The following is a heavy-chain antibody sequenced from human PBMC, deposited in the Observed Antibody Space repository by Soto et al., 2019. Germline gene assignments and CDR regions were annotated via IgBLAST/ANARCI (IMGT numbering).Heavy chain of an antibody. CDR1: GGTFSSYA. J-gene: IGHJ2*01. CDR2: IIPIFGTA. V-gene: IGHV1-69*01. CDR3: ARGQPLGLRGGDWYFDL. D-gene: IGHD6-13*01. Sequence: QVQLVQSGAEVKKPGSSVKVSCKASGGTFSSYAISWVRQAPGQGLEWMGGIIPIFGTANYAQKFQGRVTITADESTSTAYMELSSLRSEDTAVYYCARGQPLGLRGGDWYFDLWGRGTLVTVSS.